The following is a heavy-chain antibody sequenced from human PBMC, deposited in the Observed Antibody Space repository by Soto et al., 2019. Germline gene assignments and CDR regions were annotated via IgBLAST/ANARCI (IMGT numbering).Heavy chain of an antibody. J-gene: IGHJ4*02. CDR1: GYTFTSYY. V-gene: IGHV1-18*04. CDR2: ISTYNGNT. Sequence: ASVKVSCKASGYTFTSYYMHWVRQAPGQGLEWIGWISTYNGNTNYVPKFQGRITMTTDTSTSTAYMELRSLRSDDTALYFCARDTSNYFDFWGQGTPVTVSS. CDR3: ARDTSNYFDF. D-gene: IGHD2-2*01.